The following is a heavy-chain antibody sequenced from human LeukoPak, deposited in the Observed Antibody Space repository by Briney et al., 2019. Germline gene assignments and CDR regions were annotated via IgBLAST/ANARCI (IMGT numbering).Heavy chain of an antibody. CDR3: ARIDYGDYFDY. V-gene: IGHV3-7*01. CDR1: GFTFSSYW. CDR2: IKQDGSEK. Sequence: GGSLRLSCAASGFTFSSYWMSWVRQAPGKGLEWVANIKQDGSEKYYVGSVKGRFTISRDNAKNSLYLQMNSLRAEDTAVYYCARIDYGDYFDYWGQGTLVTVSS. D-gene: IGHD4-17*01. J-gene: IGHJ4*02.